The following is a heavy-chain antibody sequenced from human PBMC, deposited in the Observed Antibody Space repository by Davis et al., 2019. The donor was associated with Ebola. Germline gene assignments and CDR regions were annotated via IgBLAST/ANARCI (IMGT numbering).Heavy chain of an antibody. J-gene: IGHJ4*02. V-gene: IGHV3-69-1*01. D-gene: IGHD3-22*01. Sequence: GESLKISCAASGFRFSDYNMSWIRQAPGKGLEWLSCIIGSGYRYYADSVKGRFTISRDNSKNTLHLQMNSLRAEDTAVYYCAREITSIDKTDYWGQGTLVTVSS. CDR3: AREITSIDKTDY. CDR1: GFRFSDYN. CDR2: IIGSGYR.